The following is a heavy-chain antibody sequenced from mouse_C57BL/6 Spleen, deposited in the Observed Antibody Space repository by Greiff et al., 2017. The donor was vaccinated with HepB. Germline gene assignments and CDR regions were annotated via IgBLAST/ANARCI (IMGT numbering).Heavy chain of an antibody. Sequence: QVQLQQPGAELVKPGASVKMSCKASGYTFTSYWITWVKQRPGQGLEWIGDIYPGSGSTNYNEKFKSKAILTVDTSSSTAYMQLSSLTSEDSAVFYCARNVGYPSYWYFNVGGTGTTVTVCS. CDR3: ARNVGYPSYWYFNV. D-gene: IGHD2-3*01. CDR1: GYTFTSYW. V-gene: IGHV1-55*01. J-gene: IGHJ1*03. CDR2: IYPGSGST.